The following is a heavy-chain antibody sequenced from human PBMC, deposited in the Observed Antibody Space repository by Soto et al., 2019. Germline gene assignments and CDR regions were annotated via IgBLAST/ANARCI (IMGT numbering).Heavy chain of an antibody. J-gene: IGHJ6*02. D-gene: IGHD3-3*01. V-gene: IGHV4-59*01. CDR1: GGSISSYY. CDR3: ARTSVWSGLTNFYGMDV. Sequence: SETLSLTCTVSGGSISSYYCSWIRQPPGKGLEWIGYIYCSGSTNYNPSLKSRVTISVDTSKNQFSLKLSSVTAADTAVYYCARTSVWSGLTNFYGMDVWGQGTTVTVSS. CDR2: IYCSGST.